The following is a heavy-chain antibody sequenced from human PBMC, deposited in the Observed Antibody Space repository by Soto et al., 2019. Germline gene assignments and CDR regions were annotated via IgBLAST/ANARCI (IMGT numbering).Heavy chain of an antibody. V-gene: IGHV2-5*02. J-gene: IGHJ6*02. Sequence: QITLKESGPTLVKPTQTLTLTCTFSGFSLSTRGVGVGWIRQPPGKALEWLALIYWDGDKRYSPSLKSRLTITKDTSKDQVVLTMTSMDPVDTATYYCIHTYSSDWYDFGLDVWGQGTTVTVSS. D-gene: IGHD6-25*01. CDR2: IYWDGDK. CDR3: IHTYSSDWYDFGLDV. CDR1: GFSLSTRGVG.